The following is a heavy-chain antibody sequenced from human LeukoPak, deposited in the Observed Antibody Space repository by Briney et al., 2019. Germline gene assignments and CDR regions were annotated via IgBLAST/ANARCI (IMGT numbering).Heavy chain of an antibody. V-gene: IGHV4-39*01. Sequence: SQTLSLTCTVSNDSINSATSFWGWFRQPPGKGLEWIGEINHSGSTNYHPSLKSRVTISVDTSKNQFSLKLSSVTAADTAVYSCARHASHRLRPAINWFDPWGQGTLVTVSS. J-gene: IGHJ5*02. CDR3: ARHASHRLRPAINWFDP. CDR1: NDSINSATSF. D-gene: IGHD3-16*01. CDR2: INHSGST.